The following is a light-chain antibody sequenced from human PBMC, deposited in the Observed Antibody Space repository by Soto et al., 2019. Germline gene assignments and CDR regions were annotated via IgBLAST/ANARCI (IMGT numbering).Light chain of an antibody. Sequence: EIVLTQSPGTLSLSPGERATLSCRASQSVTGSYLAWYQQKPGQAPRLLIYCASSRASGIPDRFSGSGSGTDFTLTISRLEPEDFAVYYWQQYGSSPPVTFGPVTKVDIK. CDR1: QSVTGSY. V-gene: IGKV3-20*01. J-gene: IGKJ3*01. CDR2: CAS. CDR3: QQYGSSPPVT.